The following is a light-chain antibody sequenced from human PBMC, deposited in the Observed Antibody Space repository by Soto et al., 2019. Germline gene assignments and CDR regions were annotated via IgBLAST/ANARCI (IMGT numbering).Light chain of an antibody. Sequence: QSVLTQPPSVSGAPGQRVSISCTGSNSNIGGGYDVNWYQQLPGTAPKLLIYANIDRPSGVPDRFSGSKSGASAFLVITGLQAEDEAAYYCRSYDSSRSGSRVFGGGTKVTVL. V-gene: IGLV1-40*01. CDR3: RSYDSSRSGSRV. CDR2: ANI. J-gene: IGLJ3*02. CDR1: NSNIGGGYD.